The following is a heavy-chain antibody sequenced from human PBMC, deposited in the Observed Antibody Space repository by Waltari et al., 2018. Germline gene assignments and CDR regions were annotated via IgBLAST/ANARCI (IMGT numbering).Heavy chain of an antibody. J-gene: IGHJ6*02. D-gene: IGHD6-6*01. CDR1: GGSISSSSYY. CDR3: ASLRIAARRRYYYGMDV. CDR2: VYYSGST. Sequence: QLQLQESGPGLVKPSETLSLTCTVSGGSISSSSYYWGWIRQPPGKGLEWIGSVYYSGSTYYNPSLKSRVNISVDTSKNQFSLKLSSVTAADTAVYYCASLRIAARRRYYYGMDVWGQGTTVTVSS. V-gene: IGHV4-39*01.